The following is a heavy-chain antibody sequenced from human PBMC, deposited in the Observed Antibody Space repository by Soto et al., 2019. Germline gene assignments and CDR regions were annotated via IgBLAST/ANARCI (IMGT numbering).Heavy chain of an antibody. CDR3: ARGQRFSDSFDP. D-gene: IGHD3-3*01. CDR1: VGAISCYY. Sequence: NPSDTLSLTCTVSVGAISCYYWTWIRQPAGKGLEWIGRIYSSGGTKYNPSLKSRVDMSLDMSKNQFSLRLNSVTAADTAVYYCARGQRFSDSFDPWGQGTLVTVSS. V-gene: IGHV4-4*07. J-gene: IGHJ5*02. CDR2: IYSSGGT.